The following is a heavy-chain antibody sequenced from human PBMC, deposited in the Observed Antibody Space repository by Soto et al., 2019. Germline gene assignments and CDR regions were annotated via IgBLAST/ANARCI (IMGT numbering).Heavy chain of an antibody. CDR2: IYYSGST. CDR1: GGSISSYY. Sequence: SETLSLTCTVSGGSISSYYWSWIRQPPGKGLEWIGYIYYSGSTNYNPSLKSRVTISVDTSKNQFSLKLSSVTAADTAVYYCARGLWFGESQDSYDYWGQGTLVTVSS. J-gene: IGHJ4*02. D-gene: IGHD3-10*01. CDR3: ARGLWFGESQDSYDY. V-gene: IGHV4-59*01.